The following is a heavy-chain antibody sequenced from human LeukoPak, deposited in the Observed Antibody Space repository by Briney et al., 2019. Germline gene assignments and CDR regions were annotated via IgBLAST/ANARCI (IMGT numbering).Heavy chain of an antibody. CDR2: ISGSGSST. J-gene: IGHJ4*02. D-gene: IGHD2-15*01. CDR1: GFTFSSYA. Sequence: GGSLRLSCAASGFTFSSYAMSWVRQAPGKGLEWVSAISGSGSSTYYADSVKGRFTISRDNSKNTLYLQMNSLRAEDTAVYYCAKDIVVVVAANRPRAQPPDYWGQGTLVTVSS. CDR3: AKDIVVVVAANRPRAQPPDY. V-gene: IGHV3-23*01.